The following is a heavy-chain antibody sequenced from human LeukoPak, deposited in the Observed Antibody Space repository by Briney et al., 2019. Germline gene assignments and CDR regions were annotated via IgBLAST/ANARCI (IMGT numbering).Heavy chain of an antibody. CDR2: INPNSGGT. Sequence: ASVKLSCKASGYTFTGYYMHWVRQAPAHGLEWMGWINPNSGGTNYAQKFQGRVTITRDTSISTAYMELDRLRSDDTAVYYCARLLCSSTSCKYYFDYWGQGTLVTVSS. J-gene: IGHJ4*02. CDR3: ARLLCSSTSCKYYFDY. V-gene: IGHV1-2*02. D-gene: IGHD2-2*01. CDR1: GYTFTGYY.